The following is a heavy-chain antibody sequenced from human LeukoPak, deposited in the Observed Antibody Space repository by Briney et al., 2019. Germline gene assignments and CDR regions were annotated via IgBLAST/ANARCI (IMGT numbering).Heavy chain of an antibody. CDR1: GYTFTSYY. V-gene: IGHV1-46*01. Sequence: GASVKVSCKASGYTFTSYYIDWVRQAPGQGLEWMGVINPCGGSTRYAQKFQGRVTMTGDPSTRTVYMELSSLTSDDTAVYYCARGTTDAYWGQGTPVTVSS. CDR3: ARGTTDAY. D-gene: IGHD1-1*01. J-gene: IGHJ4*02. CDR2: INPCGGST.